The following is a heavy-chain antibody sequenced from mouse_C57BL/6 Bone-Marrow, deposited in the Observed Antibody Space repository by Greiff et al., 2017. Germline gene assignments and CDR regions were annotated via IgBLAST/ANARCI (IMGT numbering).Heavy chain of an antibody. Sequence: VQLQQSGAELVRPGASVQFSCTASGFYIKDYYMHWVKQRPEQGLEWIGRIDPEDGDTEYAPKVQGKATITSDTSSNTPYLQLSSLTSEDTAVYYCSSVDGNYCDFWGQGTPLTVAS. CDR1: GFYIKDYY. CDR2: IDPEDGDT. V-gene: IGHV14-1*01. J-gene: IGHJ2*01. CDR3: SSVDGNYCDF. D-gene: IGHD2-3*01.